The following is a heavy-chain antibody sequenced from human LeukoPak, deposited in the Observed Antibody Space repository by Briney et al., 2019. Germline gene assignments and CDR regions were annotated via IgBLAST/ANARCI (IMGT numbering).Heavy chain of an antibody. CDR3: AEAAGTLVWEVVPFDY. Sequence: GGSLRLSCAASGFTFDDYAMHWVRQAPGKGLEWASGISWNSGSIGYADSVKGRFTISRDNAKNSLYLQMNSLRAEDMALYYCAEAAGTLVWEVVPFDYWGQGTLVTVSS. CDR2: ISWNSGSI. V-gene: IGHV3-9*03. J-gene: IGHJ4*02. D-gene: IGHD2-2*01. CDR1: GFTFDDYA.